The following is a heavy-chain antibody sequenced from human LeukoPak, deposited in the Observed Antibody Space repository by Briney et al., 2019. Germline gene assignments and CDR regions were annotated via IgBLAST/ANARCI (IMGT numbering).Heavy chain of an antibody. D-gene: IGHD6-19*01. Sequence: SVKVSCKASGGTFSSYAISWVRQAPGQGLEWMGGIIPIFGTANYAQKFQGRVTITAAESTSTAYMELSSLRSEDTAVYYCARESSFFNSSGWYEAPDYWGQGTLVTVSS. CDR2: IIPIFGTA. J-gene: IGHJ4*02. CDR1: GGTFSSYA. CDR3: ARESSFFNSSGWYEAPDY. V-gene: IGHV1-69*13.